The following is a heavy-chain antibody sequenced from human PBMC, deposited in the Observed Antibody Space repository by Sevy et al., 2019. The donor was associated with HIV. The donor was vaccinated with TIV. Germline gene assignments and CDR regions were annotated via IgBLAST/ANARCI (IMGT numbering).Heavy chain of an antibody. CDR1: GFTFSSYE. CDR2: ISSSGTSI. CDR3: ARGPHYYYDSSAFFDY. D-gene: IGHD3-22*01. V-gene: IGHV3-48*03. Sequence: GESLKISCAASGFTFSSYEMNWVRQAPGKGLEWISYISSSGTSIYYADSVKGRFTISRDSPKNSLYLQVNSLRAEDTAVYYCARGPHYYYDSSAFFDYWGQGTLVTVSS. J-gene: IGHJ4*02.